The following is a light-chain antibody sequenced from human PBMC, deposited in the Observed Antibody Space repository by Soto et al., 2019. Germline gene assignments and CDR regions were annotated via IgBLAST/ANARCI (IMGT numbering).Light chain of an antibody. V-gene: IGKV3-20*01. CDR3: QHYGTSPWT. CDR1: QIIMRKY. Sequence: ESDFRQSQGPKSLSPGKRVTLACRASQIIMRKYLAWYQQRFGQAPRLLIYDASRRATGIPDRFSGSESGTYFTLTLTRLECEDAAVYSCQHYGTSPWTFGQGTRLEIK. J-gene: IGKJ5*01. CDR2: DAS.